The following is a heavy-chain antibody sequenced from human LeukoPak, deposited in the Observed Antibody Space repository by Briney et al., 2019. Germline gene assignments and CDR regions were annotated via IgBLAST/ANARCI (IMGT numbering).Heavy chain of an antibody. CDR1: GGSISSYY. Sequence: SVTLSLTCTVSGGSISSYYWSWIRQPAGKGLEWIGRIYTSGSTNYNPSLKSRVTISVDTSKNQFSLKLSSVTAADTAVYYCARDNIVVVPAAIRNWFDPWGQGTLVTVSS. J-gene: IGHJ5*02. CDR2: IYTSGST. CDR3: ARDNIVVVPAAIRNWFDP. V-gene: IGHV4-4*07. D-gene: IGHD2-2*02.